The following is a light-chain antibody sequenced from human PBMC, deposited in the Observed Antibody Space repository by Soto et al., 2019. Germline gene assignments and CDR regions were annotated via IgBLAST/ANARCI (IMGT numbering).Light chain of an antibody. CDR3: QHPKWA. J-gene: IGKJ1*01. V-gene: IGKV3-15*01. CDR2: DTS. Sequence: EIVMTQSPATLSVSPGERATLSCRASQSISNKLAWYQHRPGQAPRLLVYDTSTRAAGIPARFTGSGSGTDFTLTISSLQSEDFGTYYCQHPKWAFGQGTTVEI. CDR1: QSISNK.